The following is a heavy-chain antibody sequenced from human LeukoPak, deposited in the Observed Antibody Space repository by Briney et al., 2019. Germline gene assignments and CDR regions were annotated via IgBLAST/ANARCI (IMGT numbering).Heavy chain of an antibody. CDR2: INHSGST. CDR1: GGSFSGYY. CDR3: ARGRITGTTGRLVYYYYYMDV. D-gene: IGHD1-7*01. V-gene: IGHV4-34*01. J-gene: IGHJ6*03. Sequence: SETLSLTCAVYGGSFSGYYWSWIRQPPGKGLEWIGEINHSGSTNYNPSLKSRVTISVDTSKNQFSLKLSSVTAADTAVYYCARGRITGTTGRLVYYYYYMDVWGKGTTVTVSS.